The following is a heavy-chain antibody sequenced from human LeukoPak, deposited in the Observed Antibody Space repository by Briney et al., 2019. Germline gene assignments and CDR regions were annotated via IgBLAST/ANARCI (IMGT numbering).Heavy chain of an antibody. CDR3: AREPLYSSGRMDV. V-gene: IGHV4-59*01. CDR2: IYYSGST. CDR1: GGSISSYY. D-gene: IGHD6-19*01. J-gene: IGHJ6*02. Sequence: PSETLSLTCTVSGGSISSYYWSWIRQPPGKGLEWVGYIYYSGSTNYNPSLKSRVTISVDTSKNQFSLKLSSVTAADTAVYYCAREPLYSSGRMDVWGQGTTVTVSS.